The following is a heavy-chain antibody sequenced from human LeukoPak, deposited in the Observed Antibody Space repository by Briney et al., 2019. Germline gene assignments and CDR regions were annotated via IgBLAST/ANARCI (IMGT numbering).Heavy chain of an antibody. D-gene: IGHD5-12*01. CDR2: INAGNGHT. V-gene: IGHV1-3*03. J-gene: IGHJ4*02. CDR3: ARGRWVATNQAYYFDD. Sequence: ASVKVSCKASGYTFTSYYMHWVRQAPGQRLEWMGWINAGNGHTKYSQGFQGRLTITRDTSANIVYMDLSSLRSEDMAVYYCARGRWVATNQAYYFDDWGQGTLVTVSS. CDR1: GYTFTSYY.